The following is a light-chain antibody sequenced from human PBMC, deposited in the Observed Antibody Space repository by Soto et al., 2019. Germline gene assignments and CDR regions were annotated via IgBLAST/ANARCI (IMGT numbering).Light chain of an antibody. CDR1: SGHSSYA. CDR3: QTWGTGIRV. J-gene: IGLJ1*01. CDR2: LNSDGSH. Sequence: QLVLTQSPSASASLGASVKLTCTLSSGHSSYAIAWHQQQPEKGPRYLMKLNSDGSHSKGDGIPDRFSGSSSGAERYLTISSLQSEDEADSYCQTWGTGIRVFGTGTKVTVL. V-gene: IGLV4-69*01.